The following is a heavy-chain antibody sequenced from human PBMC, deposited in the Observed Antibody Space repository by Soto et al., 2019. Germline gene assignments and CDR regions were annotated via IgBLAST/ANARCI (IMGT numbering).Heavy chain of an antibody. CDR3: ASQGYYYDSSGYYNWFDP. J-gene: IGHJ5*02. CDR2: IYYSGST. Sequence: SETLSLTCTVSGGSISSSSYYWGWIRQPPGKGLEWIGSIYYSGSTYYNPSLKSRVTISVDTSKNQFSLKLSSVTAADTAVYYCASQGYYYDSSGYYNWFDPWGQGTLVTVSS. V-gene: IGHV4-39*01. D-gene: IGHD3-22*01. CDR1: GGSISSSSYY.